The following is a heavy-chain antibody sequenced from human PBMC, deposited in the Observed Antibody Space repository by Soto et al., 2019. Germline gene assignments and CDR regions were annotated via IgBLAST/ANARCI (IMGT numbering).Heavy chain of an antibody. D-gene: IGHD6-13*01. CDR2: INHSGST. CDR3: ARVAAGSIAAAGLSDYYYYMDV. Sequence: SETLSLTCAVYGGSFSGYYWSWIRQPPGKGLEWIGEINHSGSTNYNPSLKSRVTISVDTSKNQFSLKLSSVTAADTAVYYCARVAAGSIAAAGLSDYYYYMDVWGKGTTVTVSS. V-gene: IGHV4-34*01. J-gene: IGHJ6*03. CDR1: GGSFSGYY.